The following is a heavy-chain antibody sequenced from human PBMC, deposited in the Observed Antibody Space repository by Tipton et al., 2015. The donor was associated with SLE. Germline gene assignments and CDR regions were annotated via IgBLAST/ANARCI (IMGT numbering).Heavy chain of an antibody. D-gene: IGHD5-12*01. CDR1: GYSISSGYY. CDR3: ARDHDSGSGDY. J-gene: IGHJ4*02. V-gene: IGHV4-31*02. Sequence: LRLSCAVSGYSISSGYYWGWIRQPPGKGLEWIGYIYYSGSTYYNPSLKSRVTISVDTSKNQFSLKLSSVTAADTAVYYCARDHDSGSGDYWGQGTLVTVSS. CDR2: IYYSGST.